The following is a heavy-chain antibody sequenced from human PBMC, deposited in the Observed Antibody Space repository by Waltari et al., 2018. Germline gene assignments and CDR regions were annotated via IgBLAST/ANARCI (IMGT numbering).Heavy chain of an antibody. CDR3: ASAPSGSYGHN. CDR2: IDHTGST. V-gene: IGHV4-38-2*01. Sequence: QLQLQGSGPGVVKPSQTLSLHSPVSGVFLTTSSYWGWIRPPPGKGLEWIGSIDHTGSTYYNPSLKSRVTISVDTSNTSENQFSLKLTSVTAADTAVYYCASAPSGSYGHNWGQGALVTVSS. J-gene: IGHJ4*02. D-gene: IGHD1-26*01. CDR1: GVFLTTSSY.